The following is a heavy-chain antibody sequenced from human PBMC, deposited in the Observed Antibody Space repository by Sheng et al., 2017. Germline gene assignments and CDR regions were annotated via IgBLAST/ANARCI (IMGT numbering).Heavy chain of an antibody. CDR3: ATCAFGGSCYGPNMSFDY. J-gene: IGHJ4*02. Sequence: EVQLLESGGGLVQPGGSLRLSCAASGFTFSSYAMSWVRQAPGKGLEWVSAISGSGGSTYYADSVKGRFTISRDNSKNTLYLQMNSLRAEDTAVYYCATCAFGGSCYGPNMSFDYWGQGTLVTVSS. CDR2: ISGSGGST. D-gene: IGHD2-15*01. CDR1: GFTFSSYA. V-gene: IGHV3-23*01.